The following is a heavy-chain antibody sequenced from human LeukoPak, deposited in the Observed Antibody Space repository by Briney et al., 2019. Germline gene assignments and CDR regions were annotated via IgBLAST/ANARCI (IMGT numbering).Heavy chain of an antibody. V-gene: IGHV4-34*01. Sequence: SETLSLTCAVYGGSFSGYYWSWIRQPPGKGLEWIGEINHSGSTNYNPSLKSRVTISVDTSKNQFSLKLSSVTAADTAVYYCARHRGELWPTHNYFDYWGQGTLVTVSS. J-gene: IGHJ4*02. CDR2: INHSGST. CDR3: ARHRGELWPTHNYFDY. D-gene: IGHD5-18*01. CDR1: GGSFSGYY.